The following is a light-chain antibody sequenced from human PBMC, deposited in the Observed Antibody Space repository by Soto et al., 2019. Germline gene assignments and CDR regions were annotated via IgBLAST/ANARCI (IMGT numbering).Light chain of an antibody. J-gene: IGKJ2*01. CDR3: MQALQSPRA. CDR2: LGS. V-gene: IGKV2-28*01. Sequence: DLVMTQSPLSLPVTPGEPASISCRSSQSLRHSNGYNYLDWYLQKPGQSPQLLIYLGSYRASGVTDRFSGSGSGTDFTLKIRRGEAEDVGVYYCMQALQSPRAFGQGTKLQIK. CDR1: QSLRHSNGYNY.